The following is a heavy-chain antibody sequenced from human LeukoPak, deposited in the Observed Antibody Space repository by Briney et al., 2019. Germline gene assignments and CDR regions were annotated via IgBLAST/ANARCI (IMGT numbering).Heavy chain of an antibody. Sequence: GASVKVSCKASGYTFTSYAMNWVRQAPGQGLEWMGWINTNTGNPTYAQGFTGRFVFSLDTSVSTAYLQISSLKAEDTAVYYCARDGPVLRFLEWFPRARFSWFDPWGQGTLVTVSS. CDR3: ARDGPVLRFLEWFPRARFSWFDP. J-gene: IGHJ5*02. V-gene: IGHV7-4-1*02. CDR2: INTNTGNP. CDR1: GYTFTSYA. D-gene: IGHD3-3*01.